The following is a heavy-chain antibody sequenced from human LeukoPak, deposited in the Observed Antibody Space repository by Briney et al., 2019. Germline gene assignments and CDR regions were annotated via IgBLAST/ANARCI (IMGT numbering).Heavy chain of an antibody. V-gene: IGHV1-46*01. D-gene: IGHD5-18*01. Sequence: GASVKVSCKAFGYTFTNNWMHWVRQAPGQGPEWMGLISPTGGSTAYAQKFQGRVTLTRDMSTSTDYLELSSLRSEDTAVYYCARARSSYGYGDAFDIWGQGTMVTVSS. CDR2: ISPTGGST. J-gene: IGHJ3*02. CDR3: ARARSSYGYGDAFDI. CDR1: GYTFTNNW.